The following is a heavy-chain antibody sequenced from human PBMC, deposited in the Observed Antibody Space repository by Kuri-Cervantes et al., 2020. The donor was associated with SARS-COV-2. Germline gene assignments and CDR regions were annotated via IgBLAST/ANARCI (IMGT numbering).Heavy chain of an antibody. CDR3: ASLVGPSTPQGADY. J-gene: IGHJ4*02. CDR1: GYTFTGYY. D-gene: IGHD1-26*01. V-gene: IGHV1-46*01. Sequence: ASVKVSCKASGYTFTGYYMHWVRQAPGQGLEWVATIHPRGVSITYAQKFQGRVTMTGDTSTSTVYMELGSLNSEDTAVYYCASLVGPSTPQGADYWGQGTLVTVSS. CDR2: IHPRGVSI.